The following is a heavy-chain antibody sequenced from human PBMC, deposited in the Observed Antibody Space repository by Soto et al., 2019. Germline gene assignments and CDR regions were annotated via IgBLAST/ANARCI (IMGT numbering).Heavy chain of an antibody. D-gene: IGHD6-13*01. CDR2: IYYSGST. V-gene: IGHV4-61*01. CDR3: ARGAYSSSGYGDYGRDV. CDR1: GGSVSSGSYY. J-gene: IGHJ6*02. Sequence: QVQLQESGPGLVKPSETLSLTCTVSGGSVSSGSYYWSWIRQPPGKGLEWIGYIYYSGSTNYNPSLKSRVTISVDTSKNQCSLKLNSVTAADTDVYYCARGAYSSSGYGDYGRDVWGHGTTVTV.